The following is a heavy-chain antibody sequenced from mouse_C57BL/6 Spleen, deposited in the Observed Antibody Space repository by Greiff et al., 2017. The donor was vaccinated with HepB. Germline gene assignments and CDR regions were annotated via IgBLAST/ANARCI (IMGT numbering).Heavy chain of an antibody. CDR3: ARSLYGYDQCYAMDY. V-gene: IGHV1-7*01. D-gene: IGHD2-2*01. CDR2: INPSSGYT. J-gene: IGHJ4*01. CDR1: GYTFTSYW. Sequence: QVQLQQSGAELAKPGASVKLSCKASGYTFTSYWMHWVNQRPGQGLEWIGYINPSSGYTKYNQKFKDKATLTADKSSSTAYMQLSSLTYEDSAVDYCARSLYGYDQCYAMDYWGQGTSVTVSS.